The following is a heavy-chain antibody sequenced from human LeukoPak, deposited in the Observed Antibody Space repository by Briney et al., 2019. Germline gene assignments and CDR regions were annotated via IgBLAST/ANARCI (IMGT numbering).Heavy chain of an antibody. CDR2: IYSGGTT. CDR3: ASGYSYGSFDY. Sequence: PGGSLRLSCAASGFTVSSNYMSWVRQAPGKGLEWISVIYSGGTTFYADSVKGRLTISRDNSKNTLYLQMNSVRVEDTAIYYCASGYSYGSFDYWGQGTLVTVSS. J-gene: IGHJ4*02. V-gene: IGHV3-66*01. D-gene: IGHD5-18*01. CDR1: GFTVSSNY.